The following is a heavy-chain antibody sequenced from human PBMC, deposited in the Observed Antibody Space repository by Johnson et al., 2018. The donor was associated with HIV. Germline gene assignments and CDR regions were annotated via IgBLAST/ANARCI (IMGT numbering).Heavy chain of an antibody. CDR3: AKDPPPNYNFWSGYPRSDAFDI. Sequence: VQLVESGGGVVQPGRSLRLSCAASGFTFSSYAMSWVRQAPGKGLEWVSAISGSGGSTYYADSVKGRFTISRDNSKNTLYLQMNSLRAEDTAVYYCAKDPPPNYNFWSGYPRSDAFDIWGQGTMVTVSS. CDR2: ISGSGGST. J-gene: IGHJ3*02. V-gene: IGHV3-23*04. CDR1: GFTFSSYA. D-gene: IGHD3-3*01.